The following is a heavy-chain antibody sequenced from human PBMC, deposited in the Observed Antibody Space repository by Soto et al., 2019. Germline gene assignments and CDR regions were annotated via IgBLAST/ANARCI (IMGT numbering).Heavy chain of an antibody. CDR3: ARGEGDKTEY. Sequence: VQLQASGPGLLNPSQTRSSNCVVSGFSISRGNSYWACSLQPPGTGLEWIGYPDSIGRTYYKPSLKRRSNLSVDTPNNQFSLNLSSVTAADTAVYYCARGEGDKTEYWGPGTLVTASS. V-gene: IGHV4-30-4*01. J-gene: IGHJ4*02. CDR2: PDSIGRT. CDR1: GFSISRGNSY.